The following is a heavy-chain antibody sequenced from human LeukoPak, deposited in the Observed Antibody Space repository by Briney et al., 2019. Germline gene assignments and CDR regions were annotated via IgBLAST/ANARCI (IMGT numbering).Heavy chain of an antibody. Sequence: GGSLRLSCAASGFTFSSYAMSWVRQAPGKGLEWVSAISGSGGSTYYADSVKGRFTISRDNSKNTLYLQMNSLRAEDTAVYYRAKAPGYSYGPAAFDIWGQGTMVTVSS. CDR1: GFTFSSYA. V-gene: IGHV3-23*01. CDR2: ISGSGGST. J-gene: IGHJ3*02. CDR3: AKAPGYSYGPAAFDI. D-gene: IGHD5-18*01.